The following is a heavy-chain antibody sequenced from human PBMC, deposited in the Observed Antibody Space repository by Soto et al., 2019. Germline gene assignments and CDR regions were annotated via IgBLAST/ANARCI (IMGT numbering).Heavy chain of an antibody. CDR3: AVRKTGSFFDY. J-gene: IGHJ4*02. D-gene: IGHD1-26*01. CDR1: GFTFSTYA. Sequence: GGSLRLSCAASGFTFSTYAMSWVRQAPGKGLEWVSAISGSGGSTYYTDSVKGRFTISRDNSKNTLYLQMNSLRAEDTAVYYCAVRKTGSFFDYWGQGTLVTVSS. CDR2: ISGSGGST. V-gene: IGHV3-23*01.